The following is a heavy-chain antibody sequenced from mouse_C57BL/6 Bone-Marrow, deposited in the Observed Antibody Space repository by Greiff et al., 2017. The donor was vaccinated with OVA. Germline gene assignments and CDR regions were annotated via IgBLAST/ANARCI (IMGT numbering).Heavy chain of an antibody. CDR3: AIGECNPWFAY. D-gene: IGHD2-1*01. CDR2: FHPSDSDT. Sequence: QVQLQQPGAELVKPGASVKVSCKASGYTFTSYWLHWVKQRLGQGLVWFGRFHPSDSDTNYNQKFKGKATLTVDKSSSTAYMQLSSLTSEYAAVYYCAIGECNPWFAYWGQGTLVTVSA. CDR1: GYTFTSYW. V-gene: IGHV1-74*01. J-gene: IGHJ3*01.